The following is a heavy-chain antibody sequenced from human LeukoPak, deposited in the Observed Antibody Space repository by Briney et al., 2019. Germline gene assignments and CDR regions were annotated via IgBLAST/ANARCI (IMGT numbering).Heavy chain of an antibody. V-gene: IGHV3-72*01. D-gene: IGHD5-18*01. J-gene: IGHJ3*02. CDR2: SKNKANNYIT. CDR1: GFTFSDHY. Sequence: GGSLRLSCAASGFTFSDHYIDWVRQAPGKGLEWVGRSKNKANNYITQYAAFVQGRFTISRDNSKNTLYLQMNSLRAEDTAVYYCAKEAGYSYGFDAFDIWGQGTMVTVSS. CDR3: AKEAGYSYGFDAFDI.